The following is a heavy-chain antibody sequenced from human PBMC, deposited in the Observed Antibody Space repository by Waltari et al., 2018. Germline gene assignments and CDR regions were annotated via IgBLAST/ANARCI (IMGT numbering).Heavy chain of an antibody. CDR2: IGTDETTM. D-gene: IGHD3-10*01. Sequence: EEQLLESGGGLVQPGDSLRLSCAGSGFRFSNYWINWVRQAPGKGLVWCARIGTDETTMTYADSVKGRFTISRDNAKNTVYLQMKRLRAEDTAVYYCARLAPRTYRSPVPGRHYYYGMDVWGQGTTVTVSS. CDR3: ARLAPRTYRSPVPGRHYYYGMDV. J-gene: IGHJ6*02. CDR1: GFRFSNYW. V-gene: IGHV3-74*03.